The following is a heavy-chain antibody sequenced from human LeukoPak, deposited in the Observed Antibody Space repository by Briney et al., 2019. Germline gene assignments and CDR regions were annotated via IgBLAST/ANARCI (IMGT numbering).Heavy chain of an antibody. Sequence: GGSLGLSCAASGFTLSDYGMHWVRQAPGKGLVWLSHIHNDGSTTTYAASVKGRFTISRDKAKNTVHLDMIGLRGEDTALYYCARDFYGSYCTGGSCYYRNWFDPWGQGTQVTVSS. CDR3: ARDFYGSYCTGGSCYYRNWFDP. CDR2: IHNDGSTT. V-gene: IGHV3-74*01. J-gene: IGHJ5*02. D-gene: IGHD2-15*01. CDR1: GFTLSDYG.